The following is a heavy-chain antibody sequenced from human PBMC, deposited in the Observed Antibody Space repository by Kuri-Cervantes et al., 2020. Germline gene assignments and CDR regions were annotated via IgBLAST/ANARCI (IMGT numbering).Heavy chain of an antibody. J-gene: IGHJ4*02. CDR3: AKGSSGSYWTVDS. D-gene: IGHD1-26*01. CDR1: GFTFSSYS. CDR2: ISSSSSYI. V-gene: IGHV3-21*04. Sequence: GGSLRLSCAASGFTFSSYSMNWVRQAPGKGLEWVSSISSSSSYIYYADSVKGRFTISRDNSKGTFYLQMNNPRGEDMAVYYCAKGSSGSYWTVDSWGQGTLVTVSS.